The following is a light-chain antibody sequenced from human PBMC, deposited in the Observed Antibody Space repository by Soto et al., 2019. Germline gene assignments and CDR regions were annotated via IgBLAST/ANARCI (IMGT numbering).Light chain of an antibody. J-gene: IGKJ2*01. CDR3: QQSYTMPYV. Sequence: IHMTLSPSSLSASVGYTVTITCRASQTTNNYLNWYQLKPGKAPKLLIYASSTLQTGVPSRFAGSSSGTDFTLTIISLQTEDYATYVCQQSYTMPYVFGPGTKVDIK. CDR2: ASS. V-gene: IGKV1-39*01. CDR1: QTTNNY.